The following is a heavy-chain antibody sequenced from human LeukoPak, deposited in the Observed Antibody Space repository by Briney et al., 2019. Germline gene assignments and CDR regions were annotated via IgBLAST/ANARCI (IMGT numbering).Heavy chain of an antibody. J-gene: IGHJ5*02. D-gene: IGHD6-19*01. V-gene: IGHV3-23*01. CDR2: ISGSGGST. CDR1: GFTFTNYP. Sequence: PGRSLRLSCAASGFTFTNYPMHWVRQAPGKGLEWVSAISGSGGSTYYADSVKGRFTISRDNSKNTLYLQMNSLRAEDTAVYYCAKAYGTRYSSGWYDWFDPWGQGTLVTVSS. CDR3: AKAYGTRYSSGWYDWFDP.